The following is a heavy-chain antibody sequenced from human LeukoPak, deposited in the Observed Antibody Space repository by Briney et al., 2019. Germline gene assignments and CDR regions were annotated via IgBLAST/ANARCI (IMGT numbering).Heavy chain of an antibody. CDR1: GGSISSSSYY. J-gene: IGHJ4*02. CDR2: IYYSGST. Sequence: SETLSLTCTVSGGSISSSSYYWGWIRQPPGKGLEWIGSIYYSGSTYYNPSLKSRVTISVDTSKNQFSLKLSSVTAADTAVYYCARHPKGRSMVRGVMTKYYFDYWGQGTLVTVSS. V-gene: IGHV4-39*01. CDR3: ARHPKGRSMVRGVMTKYYFDY. D-gene: IGHD3-10*01.